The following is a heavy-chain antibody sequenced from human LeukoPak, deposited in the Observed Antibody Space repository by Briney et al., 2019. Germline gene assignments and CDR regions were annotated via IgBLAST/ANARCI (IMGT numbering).Heavy chain of an antibody. V-gene: IGHV7-4-1*02. J-gene: IGHJ4*02. D-gene: IGHD6-13*01. Sequence: ASVKVSCKASGYIFTNYGMHWVRQAPGQGLEWMGWINTNTGNPTYAQGFTGRFVFSLDTSVSTAYLQISSLKAEDTAVYYCARDRYSSGWYSDYWGQGTLVTVSS. CDR1: GYIFTNYG. CDR2: INTNTGNP. CDR3: ARDRYSSGWYSDY.